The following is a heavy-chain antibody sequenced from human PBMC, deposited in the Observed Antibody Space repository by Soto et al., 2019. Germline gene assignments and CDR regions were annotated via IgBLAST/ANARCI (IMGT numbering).Heavy chain of an antibody. V-gene: IGHV3-15*01. Sequence: EVQLVESGGGLVKPGGSLRLSCAASGFTFSNAWMSWVRQAPGKGLEWVGRIKSKTDGGTTDYAAPVKGRFTISRDDSKNTLYLQMNSLKTEDTAVYYCTTALRQKYDYVWGSYRLGAFDIWGQGTMVTVSS. CDR1: GFTFSNAW. CDR2: IKSKTDGGTT. CDR3: TTALRQKYDYVWGSYRLGAFDI. J-gene: IGHJ3*02. D-gene: IGHD3-16*02.